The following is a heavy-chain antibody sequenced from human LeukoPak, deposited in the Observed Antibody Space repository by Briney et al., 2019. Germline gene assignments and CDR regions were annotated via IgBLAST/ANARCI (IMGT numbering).Heavy chain of an antibody. D-gene: IGHD4-11*01. CDR2: IKQDGSEK. Sequence: GGSLRLSCAASGFDFSNYWMYWVRQAPGKGLEWVANIKQDGSEKYYVDSVRGRFTISRNNAKNSLSLQMNSLRAEDTAVYYCASNYGGWGQGTLVTVSS. CDR1: GFDFSNYW. V-gene: IGHV3-7*03. CDR3: ASNYGG. J-gene: IGHJ4*02.